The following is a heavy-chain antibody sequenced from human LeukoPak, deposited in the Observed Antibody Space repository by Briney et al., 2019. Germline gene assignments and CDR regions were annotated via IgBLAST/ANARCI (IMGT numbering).Heavy chain of an antibody. Sequence: TSETLSLTCTVSGGSISSYYWSWIRQPPGKGLEWIGYIYYSGSTNYIPSLKSRVTMSVDMSKSQLSLKLSSVTAADTAVYYCARWYCSSNTCYHMDVWGKGTTVTVSS. CDR1: GGSISSYY. J-gene: IGHJ6*03. CDR3: ARWYCSSNTCYHMDV. CDR2: IYYSGST. V-gene: IGHV4-59*01. D-gene: IGHD2-2*01.